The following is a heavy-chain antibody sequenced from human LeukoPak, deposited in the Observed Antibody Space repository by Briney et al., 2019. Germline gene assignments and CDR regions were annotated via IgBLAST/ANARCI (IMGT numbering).Heavy chain of an antibody. CDR3: ARSGYDFWSGYYLSYFDY. D-gene: IGHD3-3*01. CDR1: GGSISSSSYY. V-gene: IGHV4-39*01. Sequence: PSETLSLTCTVSGGSISSSSYYWGWIRQPPGKGLEWIGSIYYSGSTYYNPSLKSRVTISVDTSKNQFSLKLSSVTAADTAVYYCARSGYDFWSGYYLSYFDYWGQGTLVPVSS. J-gene: IGHJ4*02. CDR2: IYYSGST.